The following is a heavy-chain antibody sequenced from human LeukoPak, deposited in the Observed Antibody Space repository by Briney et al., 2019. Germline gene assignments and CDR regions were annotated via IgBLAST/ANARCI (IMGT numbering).Heavy chain of an antibody. J-gene: IGHJ3*02. D-gene: IGHD2-15*01. V-gene: IGHV4-30-4*01. CDR2: IYYSGST. CDR3: ARQMVVYAFDI. Sequence: PSGTLSLTCTVSGGSISSGDYYWSWIRQPPGKGLEWIGYIYYSGSTYYNPSLKSRVTISVDTSKNQFSLKLSSVTAADTAVYYCARQMVVYAFDIWGQGTMVTVSS. CDR1: GGSISSGDYY.